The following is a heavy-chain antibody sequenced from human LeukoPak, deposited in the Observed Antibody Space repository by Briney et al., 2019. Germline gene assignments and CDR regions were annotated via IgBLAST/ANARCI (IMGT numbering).Heavy chain of an antibody. D-gene: IGHD3-10*01. CDR2: IYSAGST. Sequence: GGSLRQSCTASGFTVTTNYMSCVRQAPGKGLEWVSVIYSAGSTYYPDSVKGRFTISRDNSKNTLYLQMNNLRAEDTAVYFCVRDGGADITASSDSWGQGTLVTVSS. V-gene: IGHV3-66*01. J-gene: IGHJ4*02. CDR3: VRDGGADITASSDS. CDR1: GFTVTTNY.